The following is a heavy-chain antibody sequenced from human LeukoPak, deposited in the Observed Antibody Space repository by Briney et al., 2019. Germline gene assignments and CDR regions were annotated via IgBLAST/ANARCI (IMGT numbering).Heavy chain of an antibody. CDR3: ARADYYETSGPFGY. Sequence: PGGSLRLSCAGSGFTFSSHGMNWVRQAPGKGLEWVSFISYNSNYIFYADSVKGRFTIPRDNAKNSLYLQMNSLRAEDTAVYYCARADYYETSGPFGYWGQGTLVIVSS. V-gene: IGHV3-21*01. CDR2: ISYNSNYI. D-gene: IGHD3-22*01. CDR1: GFTFSSHG. J-gene: IGHJ4*02.